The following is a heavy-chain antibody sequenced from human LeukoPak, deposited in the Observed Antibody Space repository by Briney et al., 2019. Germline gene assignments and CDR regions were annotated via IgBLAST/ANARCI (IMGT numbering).Heavy chain of an antibody. CDR3: ATDGSSTDDYYCDY. CDR2: MIPFFGTA. Sequence: SVKVSCKASGVTFSRYAITWVRQAPGQGLEWMGGMIPFFGTANYAQKFQGRVTISANESTTTAYMELSSLRSEDTAVYYCATDGSSTDDYYCDYWGQGTLVTVSS. J-gene: IGHJ4*02. D-gene: IGHD2-2*01. V-gene: IGHV1-69*13. CDR1: GVTFSRYA.